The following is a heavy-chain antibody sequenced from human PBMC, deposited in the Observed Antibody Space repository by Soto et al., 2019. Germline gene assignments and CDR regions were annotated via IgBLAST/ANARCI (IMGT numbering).Heavy chain of an antibody. Sequence: GGSLRLSCAASGFTFSSSAMSWVRQAPGKGLEWVSAISGSGGSTYYADSVKGRFTISRDNSKNTLYLQMNSLRAEDTVVYYCAKSHKQIKTVKLRYFDWVLFDYWGQGTLVTVSS. CDR2: ISGSGGST. J-gene: IGHJ4*02. CDR1: GFTFSSSA. CDR3: AKSHKQIKTVKLRYFDWVLFDY. V-gene: IGHV3-23*01. D-gene: IGHD3-9*01.